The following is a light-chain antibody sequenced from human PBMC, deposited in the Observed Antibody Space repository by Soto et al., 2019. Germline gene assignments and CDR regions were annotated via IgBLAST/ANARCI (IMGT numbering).Light chain of an antibody. CDR2: GAS. J-gene: IGKJ2*01. Sequence: EIVLTQSPGTLSLSPGERATLSCRASQSVGNNYLAWYQQKPGQAPRLLIYGASSRSTGIPDRFSGSGSGTDFTLTISRREPEDFAVYYCQQYSSSLMYTFGQGTKLEIK. CDR1: QSVGNNY. CDR3: QQYSSSLMYT. V-gene: IGKV3-20*01.